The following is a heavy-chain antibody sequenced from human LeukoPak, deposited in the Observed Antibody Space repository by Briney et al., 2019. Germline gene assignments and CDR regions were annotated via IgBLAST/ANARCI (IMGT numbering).Heavy chain of an antibody. D-gene: IGHD1-26*01. Sequence: GSLRLSCAASGFTFSSYSMNWVRQAPGKGLEWVSSISSSSSYIYYADSVRGRFTISRDNAKNSLYLQMNSLRAEDTAVYYCARIDSGYFDYWGQGTLVTVSS. CDR3: ARIDSGYFDY. CDR2: ISSSSSYI. J-gene: IGHJ4*02. CDR1: GFTFSSYS. V-gene: IGHV3-21*01.